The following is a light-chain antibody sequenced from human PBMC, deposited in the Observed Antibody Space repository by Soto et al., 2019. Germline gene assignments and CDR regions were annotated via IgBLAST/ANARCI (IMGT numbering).Light chain of an antibody. V-gene: IGKV1-39*01. Sequence: DIQMTQSPSSLSASVGDRVTITCRASQSISSYLNWYQQKPGKAPKLLIYAASSLQSGVPSRFSGSGSGTDFTLTSSSLQPEDFATYYCKQSYSTLWTFGQGTKVEIK. CDR3: KQSYSTLWT. CDR2: AAS. CDR1: QSISSY. J-gene: IGKJ1*01.